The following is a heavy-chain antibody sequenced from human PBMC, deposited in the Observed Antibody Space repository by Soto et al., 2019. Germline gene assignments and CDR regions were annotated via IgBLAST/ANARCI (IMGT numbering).Heavy chain of an antibody. V-gene: IGHV3-23*02. CDR2: ISDSGGRT. J-gene: IGHJ4*02. CDR1: GVTFSSYA. D-gene: IGHD1-26*01. Sequence: PGCSPGLSSAVCGVTFSSYAVSWVRQATGKGLEWVSAISDSGGRTYYLDSVKGRFTISKDDPNNIAYLQMNSLRTEDTAVYYCTRRDSGNYFYFDFWGQGSLVTVSS. CDR3: TRRDSGNYFYFDF.